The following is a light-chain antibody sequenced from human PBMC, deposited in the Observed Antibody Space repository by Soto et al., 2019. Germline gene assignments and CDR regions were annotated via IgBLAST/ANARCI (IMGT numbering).Light chain of an antibody. J-gene: IGLJ1*01. Sequence: SALTEPGSGSGSPGQSITISCTGSSSDVGGYNYVSWYQQHPGKAPKLMIYHVSNRPSGISSRFSGSKSGNTASLTISGLLSEDEADYYCSSCSSSSTYVFGTGTKVTVL. V-gene: IGLV2-14*01. CDR2: HVS. CDR3: SSCSSSSTYV. CDR1: SSDVGGYNY.